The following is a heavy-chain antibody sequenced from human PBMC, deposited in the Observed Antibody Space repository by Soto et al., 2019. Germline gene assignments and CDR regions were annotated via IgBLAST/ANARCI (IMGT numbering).Heavy chain of an antibody. CDR2: IIPIFGTA. CDR3: ARGPGPDTAMFPHCGGDCYVFDY. V-gene: IGHV1-69*13. CDR1: GGTFSSYA. J-gene: IGHJ4*02. D-gene: IGHD2-21*02. Sequence: SVKVSCKASGGTFSSYAISWVRQAPGQGLEWMGGIIPIFGTANYAQKFQGRVTITADESTSTAYMELSSLRSEDTAVYYCARGPGPDTAMFPHCGGDCYVFDYWGQGTLVTLSS.